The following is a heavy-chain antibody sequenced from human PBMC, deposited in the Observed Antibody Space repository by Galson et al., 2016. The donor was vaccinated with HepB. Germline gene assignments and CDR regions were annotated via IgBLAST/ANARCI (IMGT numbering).Heavy chain of an antibody. D-gene: IGHD5-24*01. CDR1: GFTFSSYS. CDR3: ARDGGGGYNLDY. J-gene: IGHJ4*02. Sequence: SLRLSCAASGFTFSSYSMNWVRQAPGKGLEWVSHFTHTTYTIYYADSVEGRFTISRDNAKNSVYLQMNSLRDEDAAVYYCARDGGGGYNLDYWGQGTLVTVSS. CDR2: FTHTTYTI. V-gene: IGHV3-48*02.